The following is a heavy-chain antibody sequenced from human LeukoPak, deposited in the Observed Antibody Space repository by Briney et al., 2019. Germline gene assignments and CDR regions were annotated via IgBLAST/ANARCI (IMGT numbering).Heavy chain of an antibody. CDR2: IYHSGSP. Sequence: PSETLSLTCSVSGYSISSGYYWGWIRQAPGKGLAWIGSIYHSGSPYYNPSLKRRVTISVDTSKHQFSLKLTSVTAADTAVYYCARAYGSGSYYTDYWGQGTLVTVSS. CDR1: GYSISSGYY. CDR3: ARAYGSGSYYTDY. V-gene: IGHV4-38-2*02. D-gene: IGHD3-10*01. J-gene: IGHJ4*02.